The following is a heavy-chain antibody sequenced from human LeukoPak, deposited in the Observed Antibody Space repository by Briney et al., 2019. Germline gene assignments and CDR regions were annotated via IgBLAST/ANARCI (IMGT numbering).Heavy chain of an antibody. Sequence: ASVKVSCKASGGTFSSYAISWVRQAPGQGLEWMGGIIPIFGTANYAQKFQGRVTITADESTSTAYMELSSLRSEDTAVYYCAKCRDGCNRCGYWGQGTLVTVSS. J-gene: IGHJ4*02. CDR1: GGTFSSYA. CDR3: AKCRDGCNRCGY. D-gene: IGHD5-24*01. CDR2: IIPIFGTA. V-gene: IGHV1-69*01.